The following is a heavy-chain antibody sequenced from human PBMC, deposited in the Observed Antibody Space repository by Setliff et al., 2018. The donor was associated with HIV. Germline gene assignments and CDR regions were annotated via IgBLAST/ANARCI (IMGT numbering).Heavy chain of an antibody. CDR2: IIPIFGTP. D-gene: IGHD1-1*01. J-gene: IGHJ6*03. CDR3: ASSAGAVPTTAPYGDYYYYFYMDV. V-gene: IGHV1-69*05. Sequence: GASVKVSCKASGGIFSRFAFSWVRQAPGQGLEWMGGIIPIFGTPNYAQKFQGRVTITTDESTNTVYMELYGLTSGDTAIYYCASSAGAVPTTAPYGDYYYYFYMDVWGKGTTVTVSS. CDR1: GGIFSRFA.